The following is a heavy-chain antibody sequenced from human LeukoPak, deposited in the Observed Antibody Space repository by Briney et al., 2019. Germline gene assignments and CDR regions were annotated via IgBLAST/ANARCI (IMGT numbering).Heavy chain of an antibody. CDR2: ISPNSGDT. CDR3: VRALSTVATWLYL. Sequence: ASVKVSCKASGYTFTGYLMHWGRQAPGQGLEWMGWISPNSGDTKYAQKFQGRVTMTRDTSISTAYMELSRLRSDDTAVYYCVRALSTVATWLYLWGRGTLVTVSS. J-gene: IGHJ2*01. CDR1: GYTFTGYL. V-gene: IGHV1-2*02. D-gene: IGHD4-17*01.